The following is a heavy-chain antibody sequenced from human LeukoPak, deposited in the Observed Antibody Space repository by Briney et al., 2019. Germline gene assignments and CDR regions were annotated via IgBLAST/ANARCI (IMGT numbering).Heavy chain of an antibody. CDR2: IYYSGSI. CDR3: ARERREQLLPPYTRLVTYFDY. D-gene: IGHD1-26*01. J-gene: IGHJ4*02. CDR1: GGSISSSSYY. Sequence: SETLSLTCTVSGGSISSSSYYWGWIRQPPGKGLEWIGSIYYSGSIYYNPSLKSRVTISVDTSKNQLSLKLRSVTAADTAVYYCARERREQLLPPYTRLVTYFDYWGQGTLVTVSS. V-gene: IGHV4-39*07.